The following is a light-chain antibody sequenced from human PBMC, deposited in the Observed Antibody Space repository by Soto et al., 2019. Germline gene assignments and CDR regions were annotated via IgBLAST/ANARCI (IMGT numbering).Light chain of an antibody. CDR1: QSISSY. V-gene: IGKV1-39*01. CDR2: AAS. CDR3: HQYNNWPQT. Sequence: DIQMTQSPSSLSASVGDRVTITCRASQSISSYLNWYQQKPGKAPKLLIYAASSLQSGVPSRFSGSGSGTDFTLTISSLQPEDFATYYCHQYNNWPQTFGQGTKVEIK. J-gene: IGKJ1*01.